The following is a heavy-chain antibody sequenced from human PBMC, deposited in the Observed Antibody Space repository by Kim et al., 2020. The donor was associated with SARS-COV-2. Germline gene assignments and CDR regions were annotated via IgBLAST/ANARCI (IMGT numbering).Heavy chain of an antibody. V-gene: IGHV3-66*01. CDR3: ARDRYSRNQDV. D-gene: IGHD6-13*01. J-gene: IGHJ6*02. CDR1: GFTVSSNY. Sequence: GGSLRLSCAASGFTVSSNYMSWVRQAPGKGLEWVSVIYSGGSTYYADSVKGRLTISRDNSKNTLYLQMNSLRAEDTAVYYCARDRYSRNQDVWGQGTTVTVSS. CDR2: IYSGGST.